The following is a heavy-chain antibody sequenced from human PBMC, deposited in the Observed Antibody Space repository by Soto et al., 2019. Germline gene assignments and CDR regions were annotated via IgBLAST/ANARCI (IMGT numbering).Heavy chain of an antibody. V-gene: IGHV4-39*01. Sequence: QLQLQESGPGLVKPSETLSLTCTVSGGSIRRSGCYWGWIRQPPGKGLEWIGNIYDSGSTYYNPSLKSLVTISVDTSNNQFSLEVTSVAAADTAVYYCAKVYSGSASDAFDVWGQGRMVTVSS. J-gene: IGHJ3*01. CDR3: AKVYSGSASDAFDV. D-gene: IGHD2-15*01. CDR2: IYDSGST. CDR1: GGSIRRSGCY.